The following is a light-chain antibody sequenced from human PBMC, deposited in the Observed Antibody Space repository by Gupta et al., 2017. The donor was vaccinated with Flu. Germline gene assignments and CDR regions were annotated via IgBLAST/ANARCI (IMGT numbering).Light chain of an antibody. V-gene: IGKV2-30*01. CDR1: HSLADSDGNND. CDR3: MQGTQWPPT. CDR2: KVS. Sequence: VTLGQPATISCTSSHSLADSDGNNDLNLFLQSPGQSPRRLIYKVSNRDSGVPDRFSCSGSGTDFTLKISRVEAEDVGVYYCMQGTQWPPTFGQGTRVEIK. J-gene: IGKJ1*01.